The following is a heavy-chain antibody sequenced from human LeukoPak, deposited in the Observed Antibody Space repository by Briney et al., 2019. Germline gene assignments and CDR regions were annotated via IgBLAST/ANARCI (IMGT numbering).Heavy chain of an antibody. CDR3: ARDVNLNAPAGYYYYGMDV. CDR1: GFTFSSYA. J-gene: IGHJ6*02. V-gene: IGHV3-23*01. CDR2: ISGSGDST. Sequence: QAGGSLRLSCAASGFTFSSYAMSWVRQAPGKGLEWVSGISGSGDSTYYADSVKGRFTISRDNSKNTLYLEVNGLRADDTAIYYCARDVNLNAPAGYYYYGMDVWGQGTTVTVS.